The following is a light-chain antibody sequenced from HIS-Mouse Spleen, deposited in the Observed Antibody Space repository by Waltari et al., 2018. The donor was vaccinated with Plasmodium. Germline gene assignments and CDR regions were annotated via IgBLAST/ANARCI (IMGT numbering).Light chain of an antibody. J-gene: IGLJ3*02. CDR2: RDS. Sequence: SYELTQPLSVSVALGQTARITCGGKNLGSKNVTGYPQKPGQAPVLVLYRDSNRPSGIPERFSGSNAGNTATLTISRAQAGDEADYYCQVWDSSTVFGGGTKLTVL. CDR3: QVWDSSTV. V-gene: IGLV3-9*01. CDR1: NLGSKN.